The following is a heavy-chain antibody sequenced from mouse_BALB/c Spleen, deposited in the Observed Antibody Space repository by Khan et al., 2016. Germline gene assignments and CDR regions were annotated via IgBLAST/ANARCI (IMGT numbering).Heavy chain of an antibody. CDR2: INPDSSTI. Sequence: EVQLQESGGGLVQPGGSLKLSCAASGFDFSRYWMSWVRQAPGKGLEWIGEINPDSSTINYTPSLKDKFIISRDNAKNTLYLQMSKVRSEDTALDYCARLYYYGCVDYWGQGTTLTVSS. D-gene: IGHD1-1*01. CDR1: GFDFSRYW. CDR3: ARLYYYGCVDY. J-gene: IGHJ2*01. V-gene: IGHV4-1*02.